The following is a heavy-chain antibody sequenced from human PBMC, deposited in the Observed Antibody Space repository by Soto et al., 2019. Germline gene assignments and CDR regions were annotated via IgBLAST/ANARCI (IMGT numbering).Heavy chain of an antibody. CDR2: SIPIFGTA. J-gene: IGHJ4*02. CDR3: VRVAISSSSSY. D-gene: IGHD6-6*01. V-gene: IGHV1-69*12. Sequence: QVQLVQSGADVKKPGSSVKVSCKASGGTFNNYAISWVRQAPGQGLEWVGGSIPIFGTADYAQKFQGSVTITADESTSTAYMELSSLRSEDTAVYYCVRVAISSSSSYWGQGTLVTVSS. CDR1: GGTFNNYA.